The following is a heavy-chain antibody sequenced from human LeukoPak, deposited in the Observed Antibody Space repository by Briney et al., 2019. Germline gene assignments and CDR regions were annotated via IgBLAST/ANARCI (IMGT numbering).Heavy chain of an antibody. D-gene: IGHD5-24*01. CDR1: GDSISGTYS. V-gene: IGHV4-59*12. CDR3: ARADGSRNGMDV. Sequence: SETLSLTCTVSGDSISGTYSWSWIRQPPGKGLEWISYIYHTGTTDSNPSLKSRVTISLDTSKNQFSLKMSSVTAADTAVYYCARADGSRNGMDVWGQGTTVTVSS. CDR2: IYHTGTT. J-gene: IGHJ6*02.